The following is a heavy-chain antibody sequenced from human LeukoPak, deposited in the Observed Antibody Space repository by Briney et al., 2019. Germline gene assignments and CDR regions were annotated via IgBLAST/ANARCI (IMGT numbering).Heavy chain of an antibody. CDR3: ARHAIVGATKSYFDY. Sequence: GESLKVSCKGSGYSFNIYWIAWVRQMPGKGLECMGIIYPGDSDTRYSPSFQGQVTISADKSISTAYLQWNSLKASDTAMYYCARHAIVGATKSYFDYWGQGILVTVSS. CDR1: GYSFNIYW. J-gene: IGHJ4*02. CDR2: IYPGDSDT. V-gene: IGHV5-51*01. D-gene: IGHD1-26*01.